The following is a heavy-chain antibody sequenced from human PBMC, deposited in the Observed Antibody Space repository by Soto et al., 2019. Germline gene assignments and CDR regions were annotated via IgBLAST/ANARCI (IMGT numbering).Heavy chain of an antibody. CDR3: AREGSALASGLSRNWFDP. CDR1: GYSFTNYA. J-gene: IGHJ5*02. CDR2: INAANGDT. Sequence: QVHLVQSGAEVKKPGASVKVSCKASGYSFTNYAMHWVRQAPGQGLEYMGWINAANGDTKYSQRFQGRVTITRDTSESTVYMELSSLRSEDTAVYYCAREGSALASGLSRNWFDPWGQGTLLTVSS. V-gene: IGHV1-3*01.